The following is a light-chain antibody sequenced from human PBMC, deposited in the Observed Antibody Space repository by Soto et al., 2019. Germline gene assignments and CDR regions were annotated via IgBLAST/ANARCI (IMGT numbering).Light chain of an antibody. J-gene: IGLJ1*01. CDR2: YNN. V-gene: IGLV1-47*02. CDR1: DSNIGSNS. Sequence: QSVLTQPPSASGTGEKVVTICCSGGDSNIGSNSVYWYQHLPRMAPKLLIYYNNQRPSGVPDRFSGSRSGTSASLAIVGLRSEDEAVYYCAAWDASLSAGVFGNGTKVTVL. CDR3: AAWDASLSAGV.